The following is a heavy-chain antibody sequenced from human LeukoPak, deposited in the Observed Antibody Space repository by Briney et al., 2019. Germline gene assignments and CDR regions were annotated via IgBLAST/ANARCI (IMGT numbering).Heavy chain of an antibody. CDR3: ARLSSWLQLRRGFVWFDP. Sequence: PSETLSLTCTVSGGSISGSSYYWGWIRQPPGKGLEWIGSIYYSGSTYYNPSLKSRVTISVDTSKNQFSLKLSSVTAADTAVYYCARLSSWLQLRRGFVWFDPWGQGTLVTVSS. CDR1: GGSISGSSYY. CDR2: IYYSGST. V-gene: IGHV4-39*07. D-gene: IGHD5-24*01. J-gene: IGHJ5*02.